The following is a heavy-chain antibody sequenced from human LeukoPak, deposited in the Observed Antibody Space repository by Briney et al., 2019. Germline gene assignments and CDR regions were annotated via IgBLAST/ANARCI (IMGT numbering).Heavy chain of an antibody. V-gene: IGHV6-1*01. CDR2: TYYRSKWYN. CDR3: ARGDSSSWYFLGAFDI. CDR1: GDSVSSNSAT. Sequence: SQTLSLTCAISGDSVSSNSATWNWIRQSPSRGLEWLGRTYYRSKWYNDYALSVKSRITINPDTPKNQFSLQLNSVPPEDTAVYYCARGDSSSWYFLGAFDIWGQGTMVTVSS. D-gene: IGHD6-13*01. J-gene: IGHJ3*02.